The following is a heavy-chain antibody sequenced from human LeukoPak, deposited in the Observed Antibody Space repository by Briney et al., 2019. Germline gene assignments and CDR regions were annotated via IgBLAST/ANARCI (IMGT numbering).Heavy chain of an antibody. CDR2: ISSSSSYI. Sequence: GGSLTLSCPASGFTFSSYSMNWVRQAPGKGLEWVSSISSSSSYIYYADSVKGRCPISRDNAKNSLYLQMNSLRAEDTAVYYCARDSSGSFYFDYWGQGTLVTVSS. J-gene: IGHJ4*02. CDR3: ARDSSGSFYFDY. D-gene: IGHD3-10*01. V-gene: IGHV3-21*01. CDR1: GFTFSSYS.